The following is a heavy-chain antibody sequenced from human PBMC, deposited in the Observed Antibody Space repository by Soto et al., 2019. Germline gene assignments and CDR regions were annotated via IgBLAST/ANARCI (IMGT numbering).Heavy chain of an antibody. D-gene: IGHD3-10*01. CDR2: ISSSSSTI. Sequence: LRLSCAASGFTFSSYSMNWVRQAPGKGLEWVSYISSSSSTIYYADSVKGRFTISRDNAKNSLYLQMNSLRDEDTAVYYCARGGRSITMVRGVRFNWFDPWGQGTLVTVSS. J-gene: IGHJ5*02. V-gene: IGHV3-48*02. CDR1: GFTFSSYS. CDR3: ARGGRSITMVRGVRFNWFDP.